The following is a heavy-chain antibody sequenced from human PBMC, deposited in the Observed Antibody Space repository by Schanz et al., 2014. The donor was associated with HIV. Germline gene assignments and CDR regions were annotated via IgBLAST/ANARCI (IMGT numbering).Heavy chain of an antibody. CDR3: AKVGTAVTTWGCFDY. D-gene: IGHD4-17*01. CDR2: ISWDGGST. CDR1: GFTFDDYT. J-gene: IGHJ4*02. Sequence: EVQLVESGGVVVQPGGSLRLSCAASGFTFDDYTMHWVRQAPGKGLEWVSLISWDGGSTYYADSVKGRFTISRDNSKNSLLLKMNSLRTEDTALYYCAKVGTAVTTWGCFDYWGQGTLVTVSS. V-gene: IGHV3-43*01.